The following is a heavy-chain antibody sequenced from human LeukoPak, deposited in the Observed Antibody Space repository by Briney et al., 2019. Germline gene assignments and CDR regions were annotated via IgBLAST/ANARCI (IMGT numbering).Heavy chain of an antibody. J-gene: IGHJ4*02. D-gene: IGHD5-24*01. V-gene: IGHV3-7*01. Sequence: PGGSLRLSCAASGFIFKKYWMNWVRQVPGKGQECLANIKEDGSETYYADSVKGRFTISRDNPKNLLFLQINSLRVEDTAVYYCARETPRRGETRDGYRWGQGTVVTVSS. CDR2: IKEDGSET. CDR3: ARETPRRGETRDGYR. CDR1: GFIFKKYW.